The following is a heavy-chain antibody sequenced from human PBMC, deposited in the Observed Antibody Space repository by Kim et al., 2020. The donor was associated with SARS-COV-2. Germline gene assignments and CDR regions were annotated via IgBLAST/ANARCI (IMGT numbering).Heavy chain of an antibody. CDR1: GFTFSSYS. V-gene: IGHV3-21*01. J-gene: IGHJ6*02. Sequence: GGSLRLSCAASGFTFSSYSMNWVRQAPGKGLEWVSSISSSSSHIYYADSVKGRFTISRDNAKNSLYLQMNSLRAEDTAVYYCARDQYYDFWSGYPPTFYYYYGMDVWGQGTTVTVSS. CDR2: ISSSSSHI. CDR3: ARDQYYDFWSGYPPTFYYYYGMDV. D-gene: IGHD3-3*01.